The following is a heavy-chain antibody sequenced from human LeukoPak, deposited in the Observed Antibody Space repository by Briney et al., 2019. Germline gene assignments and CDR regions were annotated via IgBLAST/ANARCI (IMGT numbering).Heavy chain of an antibody. J-gene: IGHJ4*02. V-gene: IGHV6-1*01. Sequence: SQTLSLTCDISGDSVSSNSAAWNWIRQSPSRGLEWLGRTYYRSKWYNDYAISVKSRMTINADTSKNQFSLQLNSVTPEDTAVYYCAKGRWALFDCWGQGTQVIVSS. CDR2: TYYRSKWYN. CDR1: GDSVSSNSAA. D-gene: IGHD3-10*01. CDR3: AKGRWALFDC.